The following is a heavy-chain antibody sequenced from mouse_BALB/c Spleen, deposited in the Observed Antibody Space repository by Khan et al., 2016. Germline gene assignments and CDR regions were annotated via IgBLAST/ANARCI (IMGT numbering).Heavy chain of an antibody. CDR1: GFNIKDTY. V-gene: IGHV14-3*02. D-gene: IGHD2-1*01. J-gene: IGHJ2*01. CDR2: IDPANGNF. Sequence: EVQLQESGAELVKPGASVTLSCTASGFNIKDTYLHWVKQRPEQGLEWIGRIDPANGNFKFDPKFQGKATITADTYSNTTYLQLSGLTSEDTAVCYCAGGNSPFDYWGQGTTLTVSS. CDR3: AGGNSPFDY.